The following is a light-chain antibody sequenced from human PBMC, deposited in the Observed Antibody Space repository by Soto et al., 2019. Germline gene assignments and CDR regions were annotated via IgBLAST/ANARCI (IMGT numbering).Light chain of an antibody. Sequence: EKVMTQSPGSLSVSPGERAALSCRASQSVGSNLAWYQRQPGQAPSLLIYGASTRATGIPSRFSGSGSGTEFTLTISSLQSEDFAVYYCQQYDDWPWTFGQGTTVEIK. V-gene: IGKV3-15*01. CDR1: QSVGSN. CDR3: QQYDDWPWT. J-gene: IGKJ1*01. CDR2: GAS.